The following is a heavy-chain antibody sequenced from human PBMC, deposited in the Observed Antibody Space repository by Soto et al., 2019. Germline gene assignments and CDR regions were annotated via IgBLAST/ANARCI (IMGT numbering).Heavy chain of an antibody. Sequence: PSETLSLTCSVSGADINTYSWTWIRQPAGKGLEWIGRIYTSASINYNPSLRGRVTLSVDTSTNQVSLKLASVTAGDTAVYYCAIDREAGYNFYYGMDVWGQGTTVTVCS. D-gene: IGHD6-19*01. CDR3: AIDREAGYNFYYGMDV. V-gene: IGHV4-4*07. CDR2: IYTSASI. J-gene: IGHJ6*02. CDR1: GADINTYS.